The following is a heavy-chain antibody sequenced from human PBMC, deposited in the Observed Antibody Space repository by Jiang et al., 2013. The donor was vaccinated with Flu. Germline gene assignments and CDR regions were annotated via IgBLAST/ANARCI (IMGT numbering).Heavy chain of an antibody. Sequence: GAEVKKPGASVKVSCKASGYRFTGYLMHWVRQAPGQGLEWMGVINPSGGGTSYAQKFQGRVTMTGDTSTNTVYMDLSSLRSEDTALYYCARDFGTTERAYWGQGTLVTVSS. V-gene: IGHV1-46*03. D-gene: IGHD1-1*01. CDR1: GYRFTGYL. CDR3: ARDFGTTERAY. J-gene: IGHJ4*02. CDR2: INPSGGGT.